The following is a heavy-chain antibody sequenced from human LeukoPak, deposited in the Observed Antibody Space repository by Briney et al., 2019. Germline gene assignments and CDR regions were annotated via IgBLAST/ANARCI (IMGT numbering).Heavy chain of an antibody. V-gene: IGHV1-2*02. Sequence: ASVKVSCKASGYTFTGYYMHWVRQAPGQGLEWMGWISPNTGGTNYAQKFQGRVTMTRDTSISTAYMELSRLRSDDTAVYYCARETPVGATTQVDYWGQGTLVTVSS. D-gene: IGHD1-26*01. J-gene: IGHJ4*02. CDR1: GYTFTGYY. CDR3: ARETPVGATTQVDY. CDR2: ISPNTGGT.